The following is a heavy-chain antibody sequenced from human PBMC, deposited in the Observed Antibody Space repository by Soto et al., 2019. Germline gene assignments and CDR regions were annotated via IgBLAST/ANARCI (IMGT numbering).Heavy chain of an antibody. Sequence: QVQLVESGGGVVQPETSLRLSYAASGFIFSNYGMHWVRQAPGKGLEWVAVIWYDGHKEYYADSVKGRFIISRDNSRNTVYLQMNSLRAEDTAVYYCARERAVDYYHWFDPWGQGTLVTVSS. D-gene: IGHD3-3*02. J-gene: IGHJ5*02. CDR3: ARERAVDYYHWFDP. V-gene: IGHV3-33*01. CDR2: IWYDGHKE. CDR1: GFIFSNYG.